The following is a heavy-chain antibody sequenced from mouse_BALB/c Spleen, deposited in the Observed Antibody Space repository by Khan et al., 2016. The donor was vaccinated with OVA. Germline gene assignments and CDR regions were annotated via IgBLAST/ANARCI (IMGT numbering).Heavy chain of an antibody. CDR3: ARSRYYSCGYGVDY. D-gene: IGHD2-12*01. Sequence: EVQLQESGPGLVKPSQSLSLTCTVTGYSITSDYAWNWIRQFPGNKLEWMGYISSSGSTSYNPSLQSRISITRDTSKNQFFLHLKSVTTEDTATDDGARSRYYSCGYGVDYWGRGTSVTVSS. V-gene: IGHV3-2*02. CDR2: ISSSGST. CDR1: GYSITSDYA. J-gene: IGHJ4*01.